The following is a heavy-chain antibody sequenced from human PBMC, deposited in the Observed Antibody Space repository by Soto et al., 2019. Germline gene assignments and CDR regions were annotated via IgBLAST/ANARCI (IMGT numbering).Heavy chain of an antibody. J-gene: IGHJ5*02. CDR3: ARIWYVDTAMVTGWFDP. V-gene: IGHV2-26*01. D-gene: IGHD5-18*01. CDR1: GFSLSNARMG. CDR2: IFSNDEK. Sequence: QVTLKESGPVLVKPTETLTLTCTVSGFSLSNARMGVSWIRQPPGKALEWLAHIFSNDEKSYSTSLKSRLTISKDASKSQVVLTMTNMDPVDTATYYCARIWYVDTAMVTGWFDPWGQGTLVTVSS.